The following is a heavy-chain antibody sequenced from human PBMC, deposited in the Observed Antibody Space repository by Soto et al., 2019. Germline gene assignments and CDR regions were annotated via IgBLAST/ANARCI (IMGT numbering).Heavy chain of an antibody. Sequence: QVQLVQSGAEVKKPGSSVKVSCKASGGTFSSYTISWVRQAPGQGLEWMGRIIPILGIANYAQKFQGRVTITADKSTSTAYMELSSLRSEDTAVYYCAHGRWEERREGYRGWFDPWGQGTLVTVSS. V-gene: IGHV1-69*02. CDR1: GGTFSSYT. CDR3: AHGRWEERREGYRGWFDP. D-gene: IGHD1-26*01. J-gene: IGHJ5*02. CDR2: IIPILGIA.